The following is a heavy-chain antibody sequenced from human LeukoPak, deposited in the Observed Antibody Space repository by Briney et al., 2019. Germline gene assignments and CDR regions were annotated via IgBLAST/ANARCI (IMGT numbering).Heavy chain of an antibody. J-gene: IGHJ5*02. V-gene: IGHV3-23*01. CDR2: IGGRGTST. CDR1: GFRLSDFT. D-gene: IGHD3-16*01. CDR3: GKEGGA. Sequence: GGSLRLSCAASGFRLSDFTMTWVRQAPGKGPEWVSAIGGRGTSTYYADSLGGRFTISRDSSKDMLYLQMNSLKVEDTATYYCGKEGGAWGQGTKVTVSS.